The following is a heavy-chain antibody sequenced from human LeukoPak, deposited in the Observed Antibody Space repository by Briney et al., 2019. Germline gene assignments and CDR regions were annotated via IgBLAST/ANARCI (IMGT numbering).Heavy chain of an antibody. CDR2: INPNSGGT. J-gene: IGHJ4*02. CDR3: ARDPAATYSGTYYFDY. Sequence: SVKVSCKASGYTFTGYYMHWVRQAPGQGLEWMGWINPNSGGTNHAQNFQGRVTMTRDTSISTAYMELNSLRSDDTAVYYCARDPAATYSGTYYFDYWGQGTLVTVSS. D-gene: IGHD1-26*01. V-gene: IGHV1-2*02. CDR1: GYTFTGYY.